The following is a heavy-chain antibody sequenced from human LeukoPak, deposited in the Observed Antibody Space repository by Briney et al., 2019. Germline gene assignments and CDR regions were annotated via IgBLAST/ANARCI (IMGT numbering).Heavy chain of an antibody. CDR3: ARDDCSSISCYHNWFDP. J-gene: IGHJ5*02. D-gene: IGHD2-2*01. CDR2: IKQDGNEK. V-gene: IGHV3-7*01. CDR1: GFTFSSYW. Sequence: GGSLRLSCAASGFTFSSYWMSWVRQAPGKGLEWVASIKQDGNEKYYVDSVKGRFTISRDNAKNSLCLQMNSLRAEDTAVYYCARDDCSSISCYHNWFDPWGQGTLVTVSS.